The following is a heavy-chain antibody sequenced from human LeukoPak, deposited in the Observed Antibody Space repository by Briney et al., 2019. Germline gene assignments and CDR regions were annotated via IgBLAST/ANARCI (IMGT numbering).Heavy chain of an antibody. D-gene: IGHD2-21*02. CDR1: GFTSSSYG. CDR2: ISYDGSNK. CDR3: AKQYGDHYWYFDL. Sequence: PGGSLRLSCAASGFTSSSYGMHWVRQAPGKGLEWVAVISYDGSNKYYADSVKGRFTISRDNSKDTLYLQMNSLRAEDTAVYYCAKQYGDHYWYFDLWGRGTLVTVSS. J-gene: IGHJ2*01. V-gene: IGHV3-30*18.